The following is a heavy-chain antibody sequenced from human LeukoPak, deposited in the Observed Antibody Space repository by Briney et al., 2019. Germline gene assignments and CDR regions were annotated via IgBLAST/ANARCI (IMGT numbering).Heavy chain of an antibody. J-gene: IGHJ6*02. Sequence: GGSLRLSCAASGSTFSDHYMNWIRQVPGKGLEWVSYISQTGSFTTYADSVKGRFTISRDNAKNSLYLQMHSLRADDTAVYYCARDRWTPAVTAWLGLYYYYGMDVWGQGTTVTVSS. D-gene: IGHD2-21*02. CDR3: ARDRWTPAVTAWLGLYYYYGMDV. CDR2: ISQTGSFT. CDR1: GSTFSDHY. V-gene: IGHV3-11*06.